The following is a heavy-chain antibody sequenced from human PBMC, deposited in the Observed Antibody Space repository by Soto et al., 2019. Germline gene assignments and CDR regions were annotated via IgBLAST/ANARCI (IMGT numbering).Heavy chain of an antibody. Sequence: PGGSLRLSCTTSGFTFGDYAVSWLRQAPGKGLEWVGRIKSKTDGGTTDYAAPVKGRFTISRDDSKNTLYLQMNSLKTEDTAVYYCTTALLWWRRGAAFDIWGQGTMVTVSS. CDR2: IKSKTDGGTT. D-gene: IGHD2-21*01. V-gene: IGHV3-15*01. CDR1: GFTFGDYA. J-gene: IGHJ3*02. CDR3: TTALLWWRRGAAFDI.